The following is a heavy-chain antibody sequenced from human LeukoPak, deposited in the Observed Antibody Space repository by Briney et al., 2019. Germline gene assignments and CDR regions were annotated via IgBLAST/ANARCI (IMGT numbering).Heavy chain of an antibody. D-gene: IGHD4-17*01. CDR1: GGSISSSSYY. Sequence: SETLSLTCTVSGGSISSSSYYWGWIRQPPGKGLEWIGSIYYSGSTYYNPSLKSRVTISVDTSKNQFSLKLSSVTAADTAVYYCATGTVATNGRYFDLWGRGTLVTVSS. J-gene: IGHJ2*01. V-gene: IGHV4-39*07. CDR2: IYYSGST. CDR3: ATGTVATNGRYFDL.